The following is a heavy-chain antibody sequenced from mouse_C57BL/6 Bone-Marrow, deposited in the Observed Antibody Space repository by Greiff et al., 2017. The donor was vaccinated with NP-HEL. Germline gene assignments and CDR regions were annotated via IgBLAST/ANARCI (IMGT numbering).Heavy chain of an antibody. CDR2: IYPGGGYT. D-gene: IGHD2-3*01. J-gene: IGHJ2*01. Sequence: VQLQQSGAELVRPGTSVKMSCKASGYTFTNYWIGWAKQRPGHGLEWIGDIYPGGGYTNYNEKFKGKATLTADKSSSTAYMQFSSLTSEDSAIYYCAREGSYGYYSYYFDYWGQGTTLTVSS. CDR3: AREGSYGYYSYYFDY. V-gene: IGHV1-63*01. CDR1: GYTFTNYW.